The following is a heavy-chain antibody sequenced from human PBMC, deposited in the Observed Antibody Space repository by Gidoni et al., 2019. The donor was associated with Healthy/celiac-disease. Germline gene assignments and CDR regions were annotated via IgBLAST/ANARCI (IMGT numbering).Heavy chain of an antibody. V-gene: IGHV3-23*01. D-gene: IGHD6-13*01. CDR2: ISGSGGST. CDR1: GFTFSSYA. CDR3: AKDSSSWYQYYYYYYGMDV. J-gene: IGHJ6*02. Sequence: EVQLLESGGGLVQPGGSLRLSCAASGFTFSSYAMSWVRQAPGKGLEWVSAISGSGGSTYYADSVKGRFTISRDNSKNTLYLQMNSLRDEDTAVYYCAKDSSSWYQYYYYYYGMDVWGQGTTVTVSS.